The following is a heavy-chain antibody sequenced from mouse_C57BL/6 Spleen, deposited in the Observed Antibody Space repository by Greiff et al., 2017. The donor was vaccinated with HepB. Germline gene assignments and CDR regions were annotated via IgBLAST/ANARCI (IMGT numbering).Heavy chain of an antibody. Sequence: QVQLKQSGPELVKPGASVKISCKASGYAFSSSWMNWVKQRPGKGLEWIGRIYPGDGDTNYNGKFKGKATLTADKSSSTAYMQLSSLTSEDSAVYFCARSPDYYGSSHYFDYWGQGTTLTVSS. V-gene: IGHV1-82*01. D-gene: IGHD1-1*01. CDR3: ARSPDYYGSSHYFDY. J-gene: IGHJ2*01. CDR1: GYAFSSSW. CDR2: IYPGDGDT.